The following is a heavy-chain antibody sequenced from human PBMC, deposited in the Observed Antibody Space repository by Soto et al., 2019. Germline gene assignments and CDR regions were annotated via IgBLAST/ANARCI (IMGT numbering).Heavy chain of an antibody. CDR1: GYTFTSYG. D-gene: IGHD6-19*01. CDR3: AKGVPSSGWGH. CDR2: ISTYNGNT. Sequence: ASVKVSCKASGYTFTSYGISWVRQAPGQGLEWMGWISTYNGNTNYAQKLQGRVTMTTDTSTSTAYMALESLSSDDTAVYYCAKGVPSSGWGHWGQGALVTVSS. J-gene: IGHJ4*02. V-gene: IGHV1-18*01.